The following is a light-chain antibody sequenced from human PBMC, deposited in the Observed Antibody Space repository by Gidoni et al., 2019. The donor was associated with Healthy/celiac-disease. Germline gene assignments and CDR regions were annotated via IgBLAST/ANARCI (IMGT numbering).Light chain of an antibody. CDR1: QSVSSN. V-gene: IGKV3-15*01. CDR2: GAS. J-gene: IGKJ1*01. Sequence: EIVMTQSPATLSVSPGERATLSCRASQSVSSNLAWYQQKPGQAPRLLIYGASTRATGIPEFTLTISSLQSEDFAVYYCQQYNNWPWWTFGQGTKVEIK. CDR3: QQYNNWPWWT.